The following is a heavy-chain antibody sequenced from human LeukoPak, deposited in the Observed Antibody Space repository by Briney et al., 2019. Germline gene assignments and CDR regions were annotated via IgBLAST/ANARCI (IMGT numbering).Heavy chain of an antibody. J-gene: IGHJ4*02. CDR3: AHGRAYYYDSSRPGGYFDY. Sequence: ASVKVSCKASGGTFSSYAISWVRQAPGRGLEWMGGIIPIFGTANYAQKFQGRVTITTDESTSTAYMELSSLRSEDTAVYYSAHGRAYYYDSSRPGGYFDYWGQGTLVTVSS. D-gene: IGHD3-22*01. V-gene: IGHV1-69*05. CDR2: IIPIFGTA. CDR1: GGTFSSYA.